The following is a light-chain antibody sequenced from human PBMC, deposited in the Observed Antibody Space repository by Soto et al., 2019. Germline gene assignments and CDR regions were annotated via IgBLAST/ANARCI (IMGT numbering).Light chain of an antibody. V-gene: IGKV3-20*01. J-gene: IGKJ2*01. CDR3: QQYGTSPPVYT. CDR2: GTY. Sequence: EIVLTQSPGTLSLSPGERATLSCRTSQSISSTYLARYQQKPGQAPRLLIYGTYSRATGIPDRFSGSGSGRDFTLTISRLEPEDFAVYYCQQYGTSPPVYTFGQGTKLEIK. CDR1: QSISSTY.